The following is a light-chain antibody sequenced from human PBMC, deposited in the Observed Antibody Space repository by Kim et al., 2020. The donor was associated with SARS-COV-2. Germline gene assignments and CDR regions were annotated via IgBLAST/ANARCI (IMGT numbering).Light chain of an antibody. CDR1: QTVDRN. V-gene: IGKV3-15*01. Sequence: EIVMTQSPATLSVSPGERVTLSCRASQTVDRNLAWYQQKGGQPPRLLIYRASTRATDIPDRFSGSGSGTEFTLTIHSLRSEDSGNYYCQQFSEWPLTFGGGTKVDIK. CDR3: QQFSEWPLT. J-gene: IGKJ4*02. CDR2: RAS.